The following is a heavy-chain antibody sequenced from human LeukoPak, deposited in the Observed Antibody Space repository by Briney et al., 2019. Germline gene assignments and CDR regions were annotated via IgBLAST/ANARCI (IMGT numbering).Heavy chain of an antibody. CDR2: ISNSGSYT. D-gene: IGHD2-2*01. CDR1: GFPFSNHY. CDR3: ARGMYHYYYDMDV. J-gene: IGHJ6*02. V-gene: IGHV3-11*05. Sequence: GGSLRLSCAASGFPFSNHYMFWIRQAPGKGLEWVSYISNSGSYTIYANSVKGRFTISRDNARNSLYQQMNSLTAEDMAVYYCARGMYHYYYDMDVWGQGTTVTVSS.